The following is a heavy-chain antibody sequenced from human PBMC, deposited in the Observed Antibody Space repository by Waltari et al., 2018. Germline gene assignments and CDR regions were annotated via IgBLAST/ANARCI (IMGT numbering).Heavy chain of an antibody. CDR2: ISYDGSNK. Sequence: VQLLESGGGLVQPGGSLRLSCAASGFTFSSYAMSWVRQAPGKGLEWVAVISYDGSNKYYADSVKGRFTISRDNSKNTLYLQMNSLRAEDTAVYYCAKETANNWNPYYYYGMDVWGQGTTVTVSS. CDR3: AKETANNWNPYYYYGMDV. V-gene: IGHV3-30*18. CDR1: GFTFSSYA. J-gene: IGHJ6*02. D-gene: IGHD1-20*01.